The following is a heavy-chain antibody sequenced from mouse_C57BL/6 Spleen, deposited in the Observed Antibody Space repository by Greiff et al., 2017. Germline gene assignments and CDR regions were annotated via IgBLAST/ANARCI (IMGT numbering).Heavy chain of an antibody. V-gene: IGHV1-53*01. CDR2: INPSNGGT. Sequence: QVQLQQSGAELAKPGASVKLSCKASGYTFTSYWMHWVKQRPGQGLEWIGNINPSNGGTNYNEKFKSKATLTVDKSSSTAYMQLSSLTSEYSAVYYCAREDSNYVAYWGQGTLVTVSA. J-gene: IGHJ3*01. CDR1: GYTFTSYW. CDR3: AREDSNYVAY. D-gene: IGHD2-5*01.